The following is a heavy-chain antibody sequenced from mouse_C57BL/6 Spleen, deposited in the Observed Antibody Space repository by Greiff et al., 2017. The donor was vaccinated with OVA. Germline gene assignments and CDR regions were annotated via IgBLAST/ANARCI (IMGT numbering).Heavy chain of an antibody. J-gene: IGHJ2*01. CDR3: VGGSSYFDY. CDR2: IRSKSNNYAT. V-gene: IGHV10-1*01. D-gene: IGHD1-1*01. Sequence: EVKLVESGGGLVQPKGSLKLSCAASGFSFNTYAMNWVRQAPGKGLEWVARIRSKSNNYATYYADSVKDRFTISRDDSESMLYLQMNNVKTEDTAMYDCVGGSSYFDYWGQGTTLTVSS. CDR1: GFSFNTYA.